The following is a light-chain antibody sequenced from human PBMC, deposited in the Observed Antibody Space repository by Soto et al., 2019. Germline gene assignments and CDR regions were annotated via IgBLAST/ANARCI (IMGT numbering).Light chain of an antibody. CDR2: AAF. CDR1: QSISSY. V-gene: IGKV1-39*01. CDR3: QQSYSTPST. Sequence: DIQMTQSPSSLSASVGDRVTITCRASQSISSYLNWYQQKPGKAPKLLIYAAFSLQSGVPSRFSGSGSGTDFTLTISSLQPEDFATYYCQQSYSTPSTFGQGTKLDI. J-gene: IGKJ2*01.